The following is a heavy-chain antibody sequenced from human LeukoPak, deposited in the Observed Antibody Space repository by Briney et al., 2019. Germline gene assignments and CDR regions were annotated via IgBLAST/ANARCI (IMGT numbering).Heavy chain of an antibody. CDR3: ASMYSSSWYSAYYYYYGMDV. V-gene: IGHV3-21*01. Sequence: GSLRLSCAASGFTFSSYSMNWVRQAPGKGLEWVSSISSSSSYIYYADSVKGRFTISRDNAKSSLYLQMNSLRAEDTAVYYCASMYSSSWYSAYYYYYGMDVWGQGTTVTVSS. J-gene: IGHJ6*02. D-gene: IGHD6-13*01. CDR1: GFTFSSYS. CDR2: ISSSSSYI.